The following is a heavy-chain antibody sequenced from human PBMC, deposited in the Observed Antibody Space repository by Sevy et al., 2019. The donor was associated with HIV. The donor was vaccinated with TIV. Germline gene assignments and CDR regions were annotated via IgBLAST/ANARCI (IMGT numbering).Heavy chain of an antibody. V-gene: IGHV3-49*03. CDR3: TRGLATADTPEYYFDY. D-gene: IGHD5-12*01. J-gene: IGHJ4*02. CDR2: ITRNSYEAYGGKT. CDR1: GFTFDDYA. Sequence: GGSLRLSCTTSGFTFDDYAMSWFRQAPGKGLEWVAFITRNSYEAYGGKTDYGASVKGRFIISRDDSKSIAYQQMSSLKTEDTAVYYCTRGLATADTPEYYFDYWGQGTLVTVSS.